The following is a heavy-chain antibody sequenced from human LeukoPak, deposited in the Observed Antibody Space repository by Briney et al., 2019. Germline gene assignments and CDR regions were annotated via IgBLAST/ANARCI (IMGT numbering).Heavy chain of an antibody. Sequence: VASVKVSCRASGYTFTGYYMHWVRQAPGQGLKWMGISNPSGGSTSYAQKFQGRVTMTRDTSTSTVYMELSSLRSEDTAVYYCARVYCSGGSCPDAFDIWGQGTMVTVSS. CDR3: ARVYCSGGSCPDAFDI. CDR1: GYTFTGYY. V-gene: IGHV1-46*01. J-gene: IGHJ3*02. D-gene: IGHD2-15*01. CDR2: SNPSGGST.